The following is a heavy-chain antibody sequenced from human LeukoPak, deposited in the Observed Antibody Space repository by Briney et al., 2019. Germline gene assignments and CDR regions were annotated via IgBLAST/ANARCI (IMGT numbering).Heavy chain of an antibody. D-gene: IGHD3-22*01. J-gene: IGHJ3*02. V-gene: IGHV3-21*01. CDR3: ARVPPYYYDSSGSFDI. CDR1: GFTFSSYS. Sequence: PGGSLRLSCAASGFTFSSYSMNWVRQAPGKGLEWVSSISSSSSYIYYADSVKGRFTISGDNAKNSLYLQMNSLRAEDTAVYYCARVPPYYYDSSGSFDIWGQGTMVTVSS. CDR2: ISSSSSYI.